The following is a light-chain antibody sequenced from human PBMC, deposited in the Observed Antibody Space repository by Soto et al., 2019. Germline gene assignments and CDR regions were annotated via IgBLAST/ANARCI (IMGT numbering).Light chain of an antibody. J-gene: IGKJ2*01. CDR1: QSVGSTY. Sequence: EIVLTQSPGTLPLSPGDRATLSCRASQSVGSTYLAWYHQNPGQAPRLLIYATSSRATGIPDRFSGSGSGTDFTLTISRLEPEDFAVYYCQQYDTSPFTFGQGTQLEIK. V-gene: IGKV3-20*01. CDR3: QQYDTSPFT. CDR2: ATS.